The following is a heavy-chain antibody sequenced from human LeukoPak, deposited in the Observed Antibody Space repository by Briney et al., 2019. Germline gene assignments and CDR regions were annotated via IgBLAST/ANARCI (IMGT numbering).Heavy chain of an antibody. Sequence: SETLSLTCTVSGGSISSYYWSWIRQPPGKGLEWIGYIYYSGSTNYNPSLKSGVTISVDTSKNQFSLKLSSVTAADTAVYYCARQGGRRIQLWYFDYWGQGTLVTVSS. J-gene: IGHJ4*02. CDR1: GGSISSYY. CDR3: ARQGGRRIQLWYFDY. V-gene: IGHV4-59*08. D-gene: IGHD5-18*01. CDR2: IYYSGST.